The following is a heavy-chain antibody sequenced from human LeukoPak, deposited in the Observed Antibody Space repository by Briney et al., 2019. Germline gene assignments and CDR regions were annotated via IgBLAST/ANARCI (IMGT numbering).Heavy chain of an antibody. J-gene: IGHJ4*02. D-gene: IGHD2-2*01. CDR2: TYYRSKWYN. CDR3: ARSSPNFDY. CDR1: GDSVSSYSAA. Sequence: SQTLSLTCAISGDSVSSYSAAWNWIRQSPSRGLEWLGRTYYRSKWYNGYAISVKSRIAVNPDTSKNQFSLHLNSVTPEDTAVYYCARSSPNFDYWGQGTLVTVSS. V-gene: IGHV6-1*01.